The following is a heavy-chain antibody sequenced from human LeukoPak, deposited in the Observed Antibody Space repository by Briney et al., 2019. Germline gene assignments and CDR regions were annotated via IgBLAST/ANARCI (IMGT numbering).Heavy chain of an antibody. CDR1: GYTFTSYG. CDR3: ARDRIVVVPAAIRSYFDY. V-gene: IGHV1-18*01. J-gene: IGHJ4*02. D-gene: IGHD2-2*02. Sequence: GASVKVSCKASGYTFTSYGISWVRQAPGQGLEWMGWISAYNGNTNYAQKLQGRVTMTTDTSTSTAYMELRSLRSDDTAVYYCARDRIVVVPAAIRSYFDYWGQGTLVTVSS. CDR2: ISAYNGNT.